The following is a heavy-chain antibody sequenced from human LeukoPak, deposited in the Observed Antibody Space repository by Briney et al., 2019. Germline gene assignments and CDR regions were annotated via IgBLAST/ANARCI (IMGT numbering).Heavy chain of an antibody. CDR3: ARSRIVATITVLYLNWFDP. CDR1: GGSFSGYY. CDR2: INHSGST. Sequence: KASETLSLTCAVYGGSFSGYYWSWIRQPPGKGLEWIGEINHSGSTNYNPSLKSRVTISVDTSKNQFSLKLSSVTAADTAVYYCARSRIVATITVLYLNWFDPWGQGTLVTVSS. J-gene: IGHJ5*02. D-gene: IGHD5-12*01. V-gene: IGHV4-34*01.